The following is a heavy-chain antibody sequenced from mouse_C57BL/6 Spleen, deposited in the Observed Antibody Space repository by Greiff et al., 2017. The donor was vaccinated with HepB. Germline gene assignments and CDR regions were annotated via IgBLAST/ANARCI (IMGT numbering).Heavy chain of an antibody. V-gene: IGHV1-18*01. CDR2: INPNNGGT. Sequence: VQLKESGPELVKPGASVKIPCKASGYTFTDYNMDWVKQSHGKSLEWIGDINPNNGGTIYNQKFKGKATLTVDKSSSTAYMELRSLTSEDTAVYYCARRRDGYPFAYWGQGTLVTVSA. J-gene: IGHJ3*01. CDR3: ARRRDGYPFAY. CDR1: GYTFTDYN. D-gene: IGHD2-3*01.